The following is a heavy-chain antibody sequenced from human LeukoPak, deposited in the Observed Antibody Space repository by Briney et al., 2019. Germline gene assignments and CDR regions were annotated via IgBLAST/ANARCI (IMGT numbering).Heavy chain of an antibody. CDR3: TTGYGSGSSIDY. V-gene: IGHV3-49*03. Sequence: GGSLRLSCTASGFTFGGYAMSWFRQAPGKGLEWVGFIRSKAYGGTTEYAASVKGRFTISRDDSKSIAYLQMNSLKTEDTAVYYCTTGYGSGSSIDYWGQGTLVTVSS. J-gene: IGHJ4*02. D-gene: IGHD3-10*01. CDR2: IRSKAYGGTT. CDR1: GFTFGGYA.